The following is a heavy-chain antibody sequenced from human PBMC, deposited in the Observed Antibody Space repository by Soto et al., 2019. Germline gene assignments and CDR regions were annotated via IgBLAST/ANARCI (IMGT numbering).Heavy chain of an antibody. CDR2: IIPFLGVT. D-gene: IGHD3-10*01. J-gene: IGHJ4*02. CDR3: ARDWESTVSTWSFGAF. V-gene: IGHV1-69*08. CDR1: GGTFSPYI. Sequence: QVQLVQSGAEVKKPGSSVKVSCKASGGTFSPYIINWVRQAPGQGLEWMGRIIPFLGVTNYAQKFQARVTITADKSTTTAYMELSGLRFEDTAVYYCARDWESTVSTWSFGAFWGRGTLVTVSS.